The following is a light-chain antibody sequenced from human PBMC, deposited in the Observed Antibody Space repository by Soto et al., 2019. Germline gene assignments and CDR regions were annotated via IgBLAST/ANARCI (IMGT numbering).Light chain of an antibody. CDR1: QSIRSW. Sequence: DIQMTQSPSTLSAFVGDRVTITCRASQSIRSWLAWYQQKPGKAPKLLIYKASSLETGVPLRFSGSGSGTEFTLTISSLQPDDFATYYCQQYNSYPWTFGQGTKVDIK. J-gene: IGKJ1*01. CDR2: KAS. V-gene: IGKV1-5*03. CDR3: QQYNSYPWT.